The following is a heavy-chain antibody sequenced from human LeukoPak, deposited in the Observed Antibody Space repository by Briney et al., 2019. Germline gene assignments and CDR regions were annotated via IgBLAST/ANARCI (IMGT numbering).Heavy chain of an antibody. CDR2: IYPGDSDT. J-gene: IGHJ3*02. D-gene: IGHD1-26*01. CDR3: ARDRKGRYAFDI. CDR1: EDTFNNYS. V-gene: IGHV5-51*01. Sequence: ESLKISCEASEDTFNNYSIACGRQVPGKGLEWVGIIYPGDSDTRYSPSLQGQVTISAHKSASTAYLQWGSLNASDSAVYFCARDRKGRYAFDIWGAGTMVTASP.